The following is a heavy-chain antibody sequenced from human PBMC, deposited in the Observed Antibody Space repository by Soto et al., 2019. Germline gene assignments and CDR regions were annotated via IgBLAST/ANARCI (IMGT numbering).Heavy chain of an antibody. Sequence: EVQLVESGGGLVKPGGSLRLSCAASGFTFNNAWMNWVRQAAGKGLEWVGRIKSNADGGTTDYIAPVKGRFTVSRDDSKNMLFLQMNSLEIEDRAVYYCATGLSIVPRWGQGTLVTVSS. J-gene: IGHJ4*02. D-gene: IGHD3-3*02. CDR1: GFTFNNAW. CDR2: IKSNADGGTT. CDR3: ATGLSIVPR. V-gene: IGHV3-15*07.